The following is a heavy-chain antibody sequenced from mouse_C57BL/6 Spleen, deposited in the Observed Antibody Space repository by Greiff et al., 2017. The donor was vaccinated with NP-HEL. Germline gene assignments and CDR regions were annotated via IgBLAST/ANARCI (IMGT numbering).Heavy chain of an antibody. CDR3: AKYDYDLWYFDV. V-gene: IGHV1-82*01. CDR1: GYAFSSSW. D-gene: IGHD2-4*01. CDR2: IYPGDGDT. Sequence: SVNISCNASGYAFSSSWMNWVKQRPGKGLEWIGRIYPGDGDTNYNGKFKGKATLTADKSSSTAYMQLSSLTSEDSAVYFCAKYDYDLWYFDVWGTGTTVTVSS. J-gene: IGHJ1*03.